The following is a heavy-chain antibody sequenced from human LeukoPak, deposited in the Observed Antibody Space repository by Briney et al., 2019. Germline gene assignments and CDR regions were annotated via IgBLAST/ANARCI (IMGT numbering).Heavy chain of an antibody. CDR2: IIPIFGTA. CDR3: ARDALSGSFFGY. V-gene: IGHV1-69*13. Sequence: ASVKVSCKASGGTFSSYAISWVRQAPGQGLEWMGGIIPIFGTANYAQKFQGRVTITADESTSTAYMELSSLRSEDTAVYYCARDALSGSFFGYWGQGTLVTVSS. D-gene: IGHD3-10*01. J-gene: IGHJ4*02. CDR1: GGTFSSYA.